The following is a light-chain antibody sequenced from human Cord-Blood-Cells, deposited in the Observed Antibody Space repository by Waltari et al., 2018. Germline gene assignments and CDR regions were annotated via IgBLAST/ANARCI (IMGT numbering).Light chain of an antibody. CDR2: DVS. J-gene: IGLJ1*01. CDR1: SSDVGGYNN. CDR3: SSYTSSSTL. Sequence: QSALTQPESVSVSPGQSSTTSCNGTSSDVGGYNNVSWYQQLPGKASKLMIYDVSNRPSGVSNRFSGSKSGNTASLTFSGLQAEDEADYYCSSYTSSSTLFGTGTKVTVL. V-gene: IGLV2-14*01.